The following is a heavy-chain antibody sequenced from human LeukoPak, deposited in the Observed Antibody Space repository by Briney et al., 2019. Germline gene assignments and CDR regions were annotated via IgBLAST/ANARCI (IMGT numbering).Heavy chain of an antibody. Sequence: GGSLRLSCAASGFTFSSYSMTWVRQAPGKGLEWVSSSNSGSSHKIYADSVKGRFTISRDNAKNSVYLQMNSLRAEDTAVYYCAREEGAYCSTSSCYSGVDYWGQGTLVTVSS. CDR2: SNSGSSHK. V-gene: IGHV3-21*01. CDR1: GFTFSSYS. CDR3: AREEGAYCSTSSCYSGVDY. J-gene: IGHJ4*02. D-gene: IGHD2-2*01.